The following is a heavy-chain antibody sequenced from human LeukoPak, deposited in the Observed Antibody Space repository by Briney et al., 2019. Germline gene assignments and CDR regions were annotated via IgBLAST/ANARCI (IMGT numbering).Heavy chain of an antibody. V-gene: IGHV3-30*02. Sequence: GGSLRLSCAASGFTFSSYGMHWVRQAPGKGLEWVAFIRYDGSNKYYADSVKGRFTISRDNAKNSLYLQMNSLRAEDTAVYYCARVVVGATKYYYYYYYMDVWGKGTTVTVSS. CDR3: ARVVVGATKYYYYYYYMDV. D-gene: IGHD1-26*01. CDR1: GFTFSSYG. J-gene: IGHJ6*03. CDR2: IRYDGSNK.